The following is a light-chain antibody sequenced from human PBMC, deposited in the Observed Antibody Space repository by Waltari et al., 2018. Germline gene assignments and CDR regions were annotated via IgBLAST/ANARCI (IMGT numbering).Light chain of an antibody. J-gene: IGLJ3*02. V-gene: IGLV1-51*02. CDR2: ESS. CDR3: ATWDNSLSIGV. Sequence: QSVLTQPPSLSAAPGQKVTISCSGSSPNLGRNYVPWYQHVPGTAPKLLIYESSKRPSEIPDRFSGTKSGTSATLGITGLQIEDEADYHCATWDNSLSIGVFGGGTKLTVL. CDR1: SPNLGRNY.